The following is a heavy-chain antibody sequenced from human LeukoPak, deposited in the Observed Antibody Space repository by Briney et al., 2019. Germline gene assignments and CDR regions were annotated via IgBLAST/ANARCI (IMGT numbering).Heavy chain of an antibody. Sequence: PGGSLRLSCAASGFTFGTYAMTWVRQAPGKGLEWVSLISGSGDITYYAHSLKDRFTISRDNSKNTLYLQMHSLRAEDTAVNYCAARPGDLAVPFDYWGQGTLVTVSS. D-gene: IGHD3-10*01. V-gene: IGHV3-23*01. CDR1: GFTFGTYA. CDR2: ISGSGDIT. J-gene: IGHJ4*02. CDR3: AARPGDLAVPFDY.